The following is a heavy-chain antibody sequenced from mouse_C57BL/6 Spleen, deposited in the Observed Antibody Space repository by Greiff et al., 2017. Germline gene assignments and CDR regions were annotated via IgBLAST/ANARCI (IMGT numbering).Heavy chain of an antibody. CDR2: IDPEDGDT. D-gene: IGHD2-1*01. CDR3: TLGNYGNPAWFAY. CDR1: GFNIKDYY. V-gene: IGHV14-1*01. J-gene: IGHJ3*01. Sequence: EVQLQQSGAELVRPGASVKLSCTASGFNIKDYYMHWVKQRPEQGLEWIGRIDPEDGDTEYAPKFQGKATMTADTSSNTAYLQLSSLTSEDTAVYYCTLGNYGNPAWFAYWGQGTLVTVSA.